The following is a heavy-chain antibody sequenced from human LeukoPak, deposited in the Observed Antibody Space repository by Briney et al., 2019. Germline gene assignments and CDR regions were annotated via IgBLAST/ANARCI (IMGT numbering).Heavy chain of an antibody. V-gene: IGHV3-23*01. J-gene: IGHJ3*02. CDR3: AKSSGDIVVVPAAISAFDI. Sequence: GGSLRLSCAASGFIFSSYGMSWVRQAPGKGLEWVSAISGSGGSTYYADSVKGRFTISRDNSKNTLYLQMNSLRAEDTAVYYCAKSSGDIVVVPAAISAFDIWGQGTMVTVSS. D-gene: IGHD2-2*01. CDR1: GFIFSSYG. CDR2: ISGSGGST.